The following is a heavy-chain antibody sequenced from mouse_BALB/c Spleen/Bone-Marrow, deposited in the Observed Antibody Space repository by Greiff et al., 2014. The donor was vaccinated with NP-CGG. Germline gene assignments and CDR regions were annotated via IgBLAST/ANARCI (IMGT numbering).Heavy chain of an antibody. CDR3: ARYYGSSQAWFAY. D-gene: IGHD1-1*01. CDR2: IWAGGRT. J-gene: IGHJ3*01. Sequence: VKLEESGPGLVAPSQSLSITCTVSGFSLTSYGVHWVRQPPGKGLEWLGVIWAGGRTNYNSALMSRLSISKDNSKSQVFLKMNSLQTYDTAMYYCARYYGSSQAWFAYWGQGTLVTVSA. V-gene: IGHV2-9*02. CDR1: GFSLTSYG.